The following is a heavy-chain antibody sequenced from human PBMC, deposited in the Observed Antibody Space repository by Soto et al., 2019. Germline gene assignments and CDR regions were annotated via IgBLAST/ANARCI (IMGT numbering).Heavy chain of an antibody. Sequence: GESLKISCKGSGYSFTSYWIGWVRQMPGKGLEWMGIIYPGDSDTRYSPSFQGQVTISADKSISTAYLQWSSLKASDTAMYYCARLPPTEYFSGGSCQLPHDYYNYMDVWAKETTVTVS. CDR1: GYSFTSYW. D-gene: IGHD2-15*01. CDR2: IYPGDSDT. CDR3: ARLPPTEYFSGGSCQLPHDYYNYMDV. J-gene: IGHJ6*03. V-gene: IGHV5-51*01.